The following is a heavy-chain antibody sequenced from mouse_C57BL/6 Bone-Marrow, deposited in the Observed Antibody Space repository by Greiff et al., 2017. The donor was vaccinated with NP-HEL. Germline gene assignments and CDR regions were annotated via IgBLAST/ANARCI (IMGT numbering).Heavy chain of an antibody. CDR1: GYTFTSYG. V-gene: IGHV1-81*01. CDR2: IYPRSGNT. D-gene: IGHD2-3*01. Sequence: QVHVKQSGAELARPGASVKLSCKASGYTFTSYGISWVKQRTGQGLEWIGEIYPRSGNTYYNEKFKGKATLTADKSSSTAYMELRSLTSEDSAVYFCARYDGYYYAMDYGGQGTSVTVSA. J-gene: IGHJ4*01. CDR3: ARYDGYYYAMDY.